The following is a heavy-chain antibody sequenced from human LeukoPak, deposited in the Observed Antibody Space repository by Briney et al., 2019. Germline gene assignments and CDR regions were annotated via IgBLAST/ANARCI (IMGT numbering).Heavy chain of an antibody. CDR3: APQQTYSPYNWFDP. Sequence: QSGGALRLSCGGSGFTISNYWMHWVRQVPGTGLAWVSRIHPDGSITTYADSVKGRFTISRDNAKNTLYLQMNSLRAEDTAVYYCAPQQTYSPYNWFDPWGQGTLVTVSS. CDR2: IHPDGSIT. CDR1: GFTISNYW. D-gene: IGHD5-12*01. J-gene: IGHJ5*02. V-gene: IGHV3-74*03.